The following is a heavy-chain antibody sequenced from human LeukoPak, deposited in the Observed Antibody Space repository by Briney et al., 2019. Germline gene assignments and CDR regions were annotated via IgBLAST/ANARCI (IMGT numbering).Heavy chain of an antibody. J-gene: IGHJ4*02. CDR1: GYMFSSYG. CDR2: ISANNGNA. D-gene: IGHD1-26*01. V-gene: IGHV1-18*01. CDR3: ARDLGASGSRPLYYFDY. Sequence: GASVKVSCKASGYMFSSYGISWVRQAPGQGLEWMGWISANNGNANYAQKLQGRVTMTRDTSTSTAYMELRSLRSDDTAVYYCARDLGASGSRPLYYFDYWGQGTLVTVSS.